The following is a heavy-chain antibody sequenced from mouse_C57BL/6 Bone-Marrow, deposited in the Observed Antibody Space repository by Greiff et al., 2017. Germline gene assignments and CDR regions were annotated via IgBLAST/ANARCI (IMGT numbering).Heavy chain of an antibody. J-gene: IGHJ3*01. CDR3: ASGLYCDYRGCAS. D-gene: IGHD2-4*01. CDR1: GYSITSGYD. V-gene: IGHV3-1*01. Sequence: EVKLVESGPGMVKPSQSLSLTCTVTGYSITSGYDWHWIRHFPGNKLEWMGYISYSGSTTYNPSLKSRISITHDPSTNHLFLKLISVTSEGTATYYCASGLYCDYRGCASWGQGTLFTVSA. CDR2: ISYSGST.